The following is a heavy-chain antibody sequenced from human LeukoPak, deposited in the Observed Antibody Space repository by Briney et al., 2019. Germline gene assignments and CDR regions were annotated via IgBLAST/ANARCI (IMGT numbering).Heavy chain of an antibody. CDR1: GFTFRDYA. J-gene: IGHJ4*02. Sequence: GGSLRLSCAASGFTFRDYAMSWVRQTPGKGLEWVSVIGGSGGSTYYADSVKGRFTISRDDSKNTLYLQMNSLRAEDTAVYHCTKEGCTGTNCYINCWGQGTLVTVSS. D-gene: IGHD2-2*02. CDR2: IGGSGGST. CDR3: TKEGCTGTNCYINC. V-gene: IGHV3-23*01.